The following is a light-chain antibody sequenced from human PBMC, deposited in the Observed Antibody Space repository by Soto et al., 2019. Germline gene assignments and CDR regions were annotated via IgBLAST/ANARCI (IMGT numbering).Light chain of an antibody. V-gene: IGLV1-36*01. CDR3: AAWDDSLNGVV. Sequence: QSVLTQPPTVSEAPRQSVTISCSGSSTNIGNNAVNWYQQLPGKAPKLLIYYDDLLSSGVSDRFSGSKSGTSASLAISGLQSEDEADYYCAAWDDSLNGVVFGGGTKLTVL. J-gene: IGLJ2*01. CDR2: YDD. CDR1: STNIGNNA.